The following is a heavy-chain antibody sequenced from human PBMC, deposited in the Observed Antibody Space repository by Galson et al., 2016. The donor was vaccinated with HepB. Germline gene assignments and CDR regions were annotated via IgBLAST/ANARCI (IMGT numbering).Heavy chain of an antibody. CDR2: IHLGGNDI. CDR1: GFTFSSYA. V-gene: IGHV3-23*01. D-gene: IGHD3-22*01. CDR3: TKHEVRTHDY. J-gene: IGHJ4*02. Sequence: SLRLSCAASGFTFSSYAMSWVRQAPGKGLEWVSAIHLGGNDIYYADSVKGRYTISRDDYNSMLYLQMNSLRAEDTAVYYCTKHEVRTHDYWGQGTLVTVSS.